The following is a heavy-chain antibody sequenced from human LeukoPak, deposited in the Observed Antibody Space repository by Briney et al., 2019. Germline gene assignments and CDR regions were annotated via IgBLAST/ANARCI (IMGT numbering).Heavy chain of an antibody. Sequence: PSETLSLTCTVYGYSISSGYYWGWIRPPAGKGREWIGIIYHSGSTYYNPSLKSRVTISVDTSKNQFSLKLSSVTAADTAVYYCARRGRYSSGCFNYWGQGTLVTVSS. V-gene: IGHV4-38-2*02. CDR1: GYSISSGYY. D-gene: IGHD6-19*01. J-gene: IGHJ4*02. CDR3: ARRGRYSSGCFNY. CDR2: IYHSGST.